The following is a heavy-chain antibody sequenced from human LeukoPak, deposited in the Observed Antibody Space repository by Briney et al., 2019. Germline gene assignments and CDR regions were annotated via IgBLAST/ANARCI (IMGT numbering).Heavy chain of an antibody. J-gene: IGHJ6*02. CDR1: GLTFSSYA. Sequence: GGSLRLSCAASGLTFSSYAMSWVRQAPGKGLEWVSAISGSGGSTYYADSVKGRFTISRDNSKNTLYLQMNSLRAEDTAVYYCAKDHVSGSYNYYYGMDVWGQGTTVTVSS. CDR2: ISGSGGST. CDR3: AKDHVSGSYNYYYGMDV. V-gene: IGHV3-23*01. D-gene: IGHD3-10*01.